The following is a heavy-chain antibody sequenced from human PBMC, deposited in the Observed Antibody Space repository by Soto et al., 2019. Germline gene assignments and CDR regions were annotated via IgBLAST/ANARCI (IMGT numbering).Heavy chain of an antibody. CDR3: ARDHYSSGWYPRGYYYYGMDV. J-gene: IGHJ6*02. V-gene: IGHV4-31*03. D-gene: IGHD6-19*01. CDR1: GGSISSGGYY. CDR2: IYYSGST. Sequence: PSETLSLTCTVSGGSISSGGYYWSWIRQHPGKGLEWIGYIYYSGSTYYNPSLKSRVTISVDTSKNQFSLKLSSVTAADTAVYYCARDHYSSGWYPRGYYYYGMDVWGQGTTVTVPS.